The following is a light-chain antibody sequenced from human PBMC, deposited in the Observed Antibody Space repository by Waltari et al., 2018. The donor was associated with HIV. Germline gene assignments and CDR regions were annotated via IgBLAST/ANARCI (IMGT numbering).Light chain of an antibody. CDR1: SSDFGSYNL. CDR3: CSYAGSGGPVV. V-gene: IGLV2-23*02. CDR2: EVS. Sequence: QSALTQPASVSGSPGQSITISCTGTSSDFGSYNLVSWYQQHPGKAPTLMIYEVSNRPSGFADRFSGSKSVNTASLTISGLQAEDEADYHCCSYAGSGGPVVFGGGTKLTVL. J-gene: IGLJ2*01.